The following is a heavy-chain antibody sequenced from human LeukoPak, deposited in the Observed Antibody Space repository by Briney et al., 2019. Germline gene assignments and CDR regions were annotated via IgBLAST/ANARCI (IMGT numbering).Heavy chain of an antibody. CDR3: ARVAAGYSVNYFDY. V-gene: IGHV3-48*02. J-gene: IGHJ4*02. Sequence: GGSLRLSCAASGFTFSSYAMSWVRQAPGKGLGWVSYISTGSSTTYYADSVKGRSTISRDNVENSLYLQMNSLRDEDTAVYYCARVAAGYSVNYFDYWGQGTLVTVSS. CDR2: ISTGSSTT. D-gene: IGHD4-23*01. CDR1: GFTFSSYA.